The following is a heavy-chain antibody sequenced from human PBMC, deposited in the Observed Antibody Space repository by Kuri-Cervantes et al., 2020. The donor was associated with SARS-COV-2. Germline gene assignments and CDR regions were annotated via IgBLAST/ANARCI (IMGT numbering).Heavy chain of an antibody. CDR1: VFTLSSFA. D-gene: IGHD3-3*01. J-gene: IGHJ4*02. CDR3: AKDRQNYGFWSGLDY. Sequence: GESLKISCTASVFTLSSFAMHWVRQAPGKGLEWVALISFDGSNKYYADSVKGRFTISRDNSKYTLYLQMNSLRTEDTAVYYCAKDRQNYGFWSGLDYWGQGTLVTSPQ. CDR2: ISFDGSNK. V-gene: IGHV3-30*18.